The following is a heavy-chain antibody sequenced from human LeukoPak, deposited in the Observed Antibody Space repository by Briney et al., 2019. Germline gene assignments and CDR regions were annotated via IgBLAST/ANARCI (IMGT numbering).Heavy chain of an antibody. CDR2: ISYDGSNK. CDR1: GFTFSSYA. CDR3: ARDPSSSGGNWFDP. V-gene: IGHV3-30*01. D-gene: IGHD6-6*01. Sequence: GGSLRLSCAASGFTFSSYAMHWVRQAPGKGLEWVAVISYDGSNKYYADSVKGRFTISRDYSKNTLYLQMNSLRAEDTAVYYCARDPSSSGGNWFDPWGQGTLVTVSS. J-gene: IGHJ5*02.